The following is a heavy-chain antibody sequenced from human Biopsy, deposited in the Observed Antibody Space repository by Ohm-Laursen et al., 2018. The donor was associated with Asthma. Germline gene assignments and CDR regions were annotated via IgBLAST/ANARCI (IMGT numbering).Heavy chain of an antibody. Sequence: LRLSCSASGFSFDDCAMHWIRQHPGKGLEWIGYIHHSGTSYFNPSLKSRVSFSRDTSKNQFSLSLTSVTAADTAVYYCARTTYGHDGFDPWGQGTLVTVSS. V-gene: IGHV4-31*02. CDR3: ARTTYGHDGFDP. CDR1: GFSFDDCA. D-gene: IGHD4-17*01. J-gene: IGHJ5*02. CDR2: IHHSGTS.